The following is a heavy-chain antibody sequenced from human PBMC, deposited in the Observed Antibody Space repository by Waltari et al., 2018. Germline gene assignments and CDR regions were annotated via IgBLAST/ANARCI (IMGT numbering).Heavy chain of an antibody. CDR1: GFTVSSNY. CDR2: SYSGGST. CDR3: AISPEGSSWYAYFDY. D-gene: IGHD6-13*01. J-gene: IGHJ4*02. Sequence: EVQLVESGGGLIQPGGSLRLSCAASGFTVSSNYMSWVRQAPGKGLAWVSFSYSGGSTNDADAVKGRFTIARDNSKNTLYLQMNSLRAEDTAVYYCAISPEGSSWYAYFDYWGQGTLVTVSA. V-gene: IGHV3-53*01.